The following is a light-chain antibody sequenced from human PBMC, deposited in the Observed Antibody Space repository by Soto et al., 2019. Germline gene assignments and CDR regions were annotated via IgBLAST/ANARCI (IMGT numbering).Light chain of an antibody. V-gene: IGLV1-44*01. CDR1: SSNIGSKT. CDR2: RNN. J-gene: IGLJ2*01. Sequence: QSVLTQPPSASWTPGQRVTISCSGSSSNIGSKTVNWYQQLPGKAPKLLIYRNNQRPSGVPDRFSGSKSGTSASLAISGLQSEDEADYYCAAWDDSLNGVVFGGGTKLTVL. CDR3: AAWDDSLNGVV.